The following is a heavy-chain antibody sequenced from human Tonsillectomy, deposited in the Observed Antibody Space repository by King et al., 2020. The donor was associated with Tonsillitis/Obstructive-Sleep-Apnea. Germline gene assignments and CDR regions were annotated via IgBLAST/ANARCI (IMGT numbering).Heavy chain of an antibody. CDR3: AREGYCSGGSCSTTLPGYYYGMDV. V-gene: IGHV3-53*01. D-gene: IGHD2-15*01. CDR1: GFTVSSNY. CDR2: IYSGGST. J-gene: IGHJ6*02. Sequence: VQLVESGGGLIQPGGSLRLSCAASGFTVSSNYMSWVRQAPGKGLEWVSVIYSGGSTYYADSVKGRFTISRDNSKNTLYLQMNSLRAEDTAVYYCAREGYCSGGSCSTTLPGYYYGMDVWGQGTTVTVSS.